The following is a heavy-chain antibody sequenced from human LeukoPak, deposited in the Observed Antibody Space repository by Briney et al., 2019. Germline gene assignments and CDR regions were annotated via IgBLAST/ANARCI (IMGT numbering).Heavy chain of an antibody. Sequence: GRSLRLSCAASGFTFSSYAMSWVRQAPGKGLEWVSAISGSGGSTYYADSVKGRFTISRDNSKNTLYLQMNSLRAEDTAVYYCAKDPYGSGSYYNYDYWGQGTLVTVSS. CDR3: AKDPYGSGSYYNYDY. CDR1: GFTFSSYA. D-gene: IGHD3-10*01. CDR2: ISGSGGST. V-gene: IGHV3-23*01. J-gene: IGHJ4*02.